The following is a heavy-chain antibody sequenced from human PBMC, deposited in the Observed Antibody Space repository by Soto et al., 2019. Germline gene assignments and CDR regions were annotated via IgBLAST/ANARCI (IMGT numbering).Heavy chain of an antibody. CDR3: ARDPHLYSYAA. Sequence: QVQLQESGPGLVKPSQTLSLSCTVSGGSISSGGYYWSWIRQHPGKGLEWIGYIYYTGNTYYNPSLKSRVTMSVDTSKNQFSLKLSSVTAADTAVYYCARDPHLYSYAAWGQGTLVTVSS. CDR2: IYYTGNT. J-gene: IGHJ4*02. V-gene: IGHV4-31*03. D-gene: IGHD3-16*01. CDR1: GGSISSGGYY.